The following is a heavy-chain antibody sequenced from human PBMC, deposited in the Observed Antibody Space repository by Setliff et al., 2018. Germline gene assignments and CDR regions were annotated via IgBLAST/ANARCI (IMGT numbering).Heavy chain of an antibody. J-gene: IGHJ6*02. CDR1: GGSISSYY. CDR3: AREWGSSSWSSPRYYYYGMDV. V-gene: IGHV4-59*01. CDR2: IYYSGST. D-gene: IGHD6-13*01. Sequence: SETLSLTCTVSGGSISSYYWSWIRQPPGKGLEWIAYIYYSGSTNYNTYLKSRVTISVDTSKNQFSLKLSSVTAADTAVYYCAREWGSSSWSSPRYYYYGMDVWGQGTTVTVSS.